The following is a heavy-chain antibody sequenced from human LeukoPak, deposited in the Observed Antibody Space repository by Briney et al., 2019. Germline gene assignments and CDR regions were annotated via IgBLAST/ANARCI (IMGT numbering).Heavy chain of an antibody. Sequence: GGPLRLSCAASGFTFSSYGMHWVRQAPGKGLEWVAFIRYDGSNKYYADSVKGRFTISRDNSKNTLYLQMNSLRAEDTAVYYCAKDRVGAPQESFDYWGQGTLVTVSS. D-gene: IGHD1-26*01. CDR1: GFTFSSYG. CDR2: IRYDGSNK. J-gene: IGHJ4*02. CDR3: AKDRVGAPQESFDY. V-gene: IGHV3-30*02.